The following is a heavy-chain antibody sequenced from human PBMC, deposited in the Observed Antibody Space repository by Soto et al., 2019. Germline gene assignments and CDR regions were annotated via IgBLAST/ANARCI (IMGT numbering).Heavy chain of an antibody. J-gene: IGHJ5*02. CDR2: INAGNGNT. Sequence: ASVKVSCKASGYTFTSYAMHWVRQAPGQRLEWMGWINAGNGNTKYSQKFQGRVTITRDTSASTAYMELSSLRSEDTAVYYCAIGYSGDLAWFDPWGQETLVNVSS. CDR3: AIGYSGDLAWFDP. V-gene: IGHV1-3*01. CDR1: GYTFTSYA. D-gene: IGHD5-12*01.